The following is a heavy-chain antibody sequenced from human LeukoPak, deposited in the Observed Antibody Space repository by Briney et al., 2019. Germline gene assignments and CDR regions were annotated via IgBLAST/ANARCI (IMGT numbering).Heavy chain of an antibody. CDR1: GFIFSDYY. Sequence: GGSLRLSCAASGFIFSDYYMSWIRQAPGKGLEWVSYISSSSSTIYYADSVEGRFTISRDNAKNSLYLQMNGLRAEDTAVYYCARDGGCSSTSCYSRFNWFDPWGQGTLVTVSS. CDR2: ISSSSSTI. D-gene: IGHD2-2*01. J-gene: IGHJ5*02. CDR3: ARDGGCSSTSCYSRFNWFDP. V-gene: IGHV3-11*04.